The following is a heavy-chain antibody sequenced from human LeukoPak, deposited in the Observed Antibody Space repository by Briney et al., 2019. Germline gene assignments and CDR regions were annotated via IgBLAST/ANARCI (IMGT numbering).Heavy chain of an antibody. CDR1: GFTVSSNS. J-gene: IGHJ4*02. V-gene: IGHV3-53*01. Sequence: GGSLRLSCTVSGFTVSSNSMSWVRQAPGKGLEWVSFIYSDNTHYSDSVKGRFTISRDNSKNTLYLQMNSLRAEDTAVYYCATEIQNIAGRVYWGQGTLVTVSS. CDR2: IYSDNT. D-gene: IGHD6-6*01. CDR3: ATEIQNIAGRVY.